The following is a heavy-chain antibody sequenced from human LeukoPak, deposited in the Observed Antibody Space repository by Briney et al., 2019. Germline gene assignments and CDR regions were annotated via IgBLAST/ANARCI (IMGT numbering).Heavy chain of an antibody. CDR2: IYHSGST. J-gene: IGHJ4*02. CDR1: GGSISSSNW. D-gene: IGHD3-22*01. Sequence: SETLSLTCAVSGGSISSSNWWSWVRQPPGKGLEWIGEIYHSGSTNYNPSLKSRVTISVDKSKNQFSLKLSSVTAADTAVYYCASSNYYDSSGFDYWGQGTLVTVSS. V-gene: IGHV4-4*02. CDR3: ASSNYYDSSGFDY.